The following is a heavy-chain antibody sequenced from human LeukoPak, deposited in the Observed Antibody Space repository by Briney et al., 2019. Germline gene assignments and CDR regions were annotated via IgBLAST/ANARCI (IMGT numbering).Heavy chain of an antibody. J-gene: IGHJ4*02. CDR1: GGTFSNYA. Sequence: SVKVSCKASGGTFSNYAISWVRQAPGQGLEWMVRIIPIFGTANYAQKFQGRVTITTDESTSTAYMDLSSLRSEDTAVYYCARAFLGAGDPYYFDYWGQGTLVTVSS. CDR3: ARAFLGAGDPYYFDY. D-gene: IGHD1-26*01. CDR2: IIPIFGTA. V-gene: IGHV1-69*05.